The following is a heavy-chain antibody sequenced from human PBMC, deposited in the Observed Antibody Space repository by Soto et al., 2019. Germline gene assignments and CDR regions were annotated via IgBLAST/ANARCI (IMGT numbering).Heavy chain of an antibody. CDR3: ASGKWSLDY. Sequence: QVHLVASGGGLVKPGGSLRLSCVASGIPLSDNYMTWIRQAPGKGLEWLSYISNSDYNTYYADSVKGRFTISRDNAKNSLYLQLNGLRVEDTAVYYCASGKWSLDYWGQGILVTVSS. CDR2: ISNSDYNT. V-gene: IGHV3-11*01. CDR1: GIPLSDNY. D-gene: IGHD2-8*01. J-gene: IGHJ4*02.